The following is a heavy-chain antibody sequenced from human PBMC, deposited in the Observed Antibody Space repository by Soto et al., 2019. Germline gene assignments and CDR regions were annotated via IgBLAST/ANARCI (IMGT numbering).Heavy chain of an antibody. Sequence: GASVKVSCKTSGYTFARYYMHWVRQAPGQGLEWMGTINPSGGSTSYAQRLQGRLTMTRDMSTNTVYMELSSLRSEDTAVYYCARDCGLVPSALYFYEDWGQGTLVTVSS. V-gene: IGHV1-46*01. CDR1: GYTFARYY. J-gene: IGHJ4*02. D-gene: IGHD3-22*01. CDR2: INPSGGST. CDR3: ARDCGLVPSALYFYED.